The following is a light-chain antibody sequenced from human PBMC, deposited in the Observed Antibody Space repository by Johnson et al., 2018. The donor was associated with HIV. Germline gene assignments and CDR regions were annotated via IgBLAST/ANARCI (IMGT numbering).Light chain of an antibody. CDR2: ENN. J-gene: IGLJ1*01. Sequence: QSVLTQPPSVSAAPGQKVTISCSGSSSDIGKNYVSWYQQLPGTAPKLLVYENNKRPSGIPDRFSGSKSRTSATLDIPGLQAGDEADYYCGTWVRSVSAPYVFGTGTTVTVL. V-gene: IGLV1-51*02. CDR1: SSDIGKNY. CDR3: GTWVRSVSAPYV.